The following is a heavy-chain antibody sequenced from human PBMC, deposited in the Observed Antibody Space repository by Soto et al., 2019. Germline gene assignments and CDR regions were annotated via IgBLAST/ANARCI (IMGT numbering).Heavy chain of an antibody. CDR1: GGSFSGYY. D-gene: IGHD3-22*01. J-gene: IGHJ4*02. Sequence: QVRLQQWGAGLLKPSETLSLTCAVYGGSFSGYYWRWIRQPPGKGLEWIGEINHSGSTNYNPSLKSRVSISLDTSKNHFSLEMSSVTAADTAVYYCVSYESSGRDVYWGQGTLVTVSS. CDR3: VSYESSGRDVY. CDR2: INHSGST. V-gene: IGHV4-34*01.